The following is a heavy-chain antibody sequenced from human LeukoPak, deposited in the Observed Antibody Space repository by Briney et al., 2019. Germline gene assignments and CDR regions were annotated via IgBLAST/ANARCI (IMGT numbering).Heavy chain of an antibody. V-gene: IGHV3-7*01. CDR3: ARGDWAPFDY. J-gene: IGHJ4*02. CDR2: IDQDGGGK. D-gene: IGHD2-21*02. CDR1: GFTFSDYW. Sequence: GVSLRLSCAASGFTFSDYWMNWVRQAQGKGLEWVANIDQDGGGKYYLDSVKGRFTISRDNAKNSLYLQINSLRAEDTAVYYCARGDWAPFDYWGQGSLLTVSS.